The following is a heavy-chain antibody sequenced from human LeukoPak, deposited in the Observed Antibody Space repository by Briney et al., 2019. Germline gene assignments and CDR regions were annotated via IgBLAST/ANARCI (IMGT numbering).Heavy chain of an antibody. CDR2: INWNGGST. CDR3: ARDRTSSGWYVSWFDP. Sequence: GGSLRLSCAASGFTFDDYGMSWVRQAPGKGLEWVSGINWNGGSTGYADSMKGRFTISRDNAKNSLYLQMNSLRAEDTALYHCARDRTSSGWYVSWFDPWGQGTLVTVSS. J-gene: IGHJ5*02. V-gene: IGHV3-20*01. D-gene: IGHD6-19*01. CDR1: GFTFDDYG.